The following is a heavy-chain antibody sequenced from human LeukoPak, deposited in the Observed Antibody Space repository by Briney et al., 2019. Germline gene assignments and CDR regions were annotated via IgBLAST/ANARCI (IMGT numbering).Heavy chain of an antibody. CDR3: ARELAVPATGD. V-gene: IGHV3-48*01. CDR2: ISSSSTTI. D-gene: IGHD2-15*01. J-gene: IGHJ4*02. CDR1: GFTFSVYS. Sequence: GGSLRLSCAASGFTFSVYSMNWVRQAPGKGLEWVSYISSSSTTIYYADSVKGRFTVSRDNVKKSLYLQMNRLRAEDTAVYYCARELAVPATGDWGQGTLVTVSS.